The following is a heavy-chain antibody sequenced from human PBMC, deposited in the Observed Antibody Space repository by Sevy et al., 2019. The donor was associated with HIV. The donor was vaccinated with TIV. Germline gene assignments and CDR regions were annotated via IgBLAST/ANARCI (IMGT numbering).Heavy chain of an antibody. CDR3: ARAGDYSKHYYYYMDV. Sequence: ASVKVSCKASGGTFSSYAISWVRQAPGQGLEWMGGIIPIFGTANYAQKFQGRVTITADESTSTAYMELSSLRSEDTAVYYCARAGDYSKHYYYYMDVWGKGTTVTVSS. CDR1: GGTFSSYA. J-gene: IGHJ6*03. CDR2: IIPIFGTA. D-gene: IGHD4-4*01. V-gene: IGHV1-69*13.